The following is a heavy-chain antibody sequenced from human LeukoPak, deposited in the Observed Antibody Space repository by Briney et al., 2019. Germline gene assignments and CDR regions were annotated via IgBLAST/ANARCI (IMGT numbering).Heavy chain of an antibody. CDR2: IYYSGST. J-gene: IGHJ4*02. V-gene: IGHV4-31*03. CDR1: GGSISSGGYY. CDR3: ARDYYDSSALGY. Sequence: SETLSLTCTVSGGSISSGGYYWSWIRQHPGKGLEWIGYIYYSGSTYYNLSLKSRVTISVDTSKNQFSLKLSSVTAADTAVYYCARDYYDSSALGYWGQGTLVTVSS. D-gene: IGHD3-22*01.